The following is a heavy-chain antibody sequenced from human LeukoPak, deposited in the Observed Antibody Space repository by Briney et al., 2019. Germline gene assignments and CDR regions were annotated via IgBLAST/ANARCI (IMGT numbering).Heavy chain of an antibody. CDR2: IYYSGST. J-gene: IGHJ4*02. V-gene: IGHV4-39*01. Sequence: SETLSLTCTVSGGSISSSSYYWGWIRQPPGKRLEWIGSIYYSGSTYYNPSLKSRVTISVDTSKNQFSLKLSSVTAADTAVYYCARHSFGYCSSTSCYMPDYWGQGTLVTVSS. CDR1: GGSISSSSYY. CDR3: ARHSFGYCSSTSCYMPDY. D-gene: IGHD2-2*03.